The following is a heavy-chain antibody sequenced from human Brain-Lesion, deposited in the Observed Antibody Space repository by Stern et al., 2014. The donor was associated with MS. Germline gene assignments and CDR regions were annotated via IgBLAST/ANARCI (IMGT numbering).Heavy chain of an antibody. D-gene: IGHD1-14*01. Sequence: EVQLEESGGDLVQPGRSLRLSCAAFGFTFGGYGMHWVRQGPGKGLEWVAGIMWNSGPIGYADSVKGRFTTSRDNAYSSLYLQMNSLRPEDTALYYCARDITGSSAYFAYWGQGTLVTVSS. CDR3: ARDITGSSAYFAY. J-gene: IGHJ4*02. CDR2: IMWNSGPI. V-gene: IGHV3-9*01. CDR1: GFTFGGYG.